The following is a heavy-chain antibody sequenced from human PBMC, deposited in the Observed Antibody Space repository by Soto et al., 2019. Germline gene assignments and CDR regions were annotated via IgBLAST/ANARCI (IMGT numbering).Heavy chain of an antibody. CDR3: AKDSGYIYGSPTYYGMDV. Sequence: GGSLRLSCAASGFTFSSYAMSWVRQAPGKGLEWVSAISGSGGSTYYADSVKGRFTISRDNSKNTLYLQMNSLSAEDTAVYYCAKDSGYIYGSPTYYGMDVWGQGTTVTISS. CDR1: GFTFSSYA. J-gene: IGHJ6*02. D-gene: IGHD5-18*01. V-gene: IGHV3-23*01. CDR2: ISGSGGST.